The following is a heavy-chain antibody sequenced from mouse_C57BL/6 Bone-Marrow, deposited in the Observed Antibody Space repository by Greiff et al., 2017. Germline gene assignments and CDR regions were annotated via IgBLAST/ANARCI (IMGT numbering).Heavy chain of an antibody. V-gene: IGHV1-80*01. CDR3: AINWDSRSWYVGV. CDR1: GYAFSSYW. Sequence: VQVVESGAELVKPGASVKISCKASGYAFSSYWMNWVKQRPGKGLEWIGQIYPGDGDTNYNGKFKGKATLTADKSSSTAYMQLSSLTSEDSAVYYCAINWDSRSWYVGVRGTRTTVTGSS. J-gene: IGHJ1*03. D-gene: IGHD4-1*01. CDR2: IYPGDGDT.